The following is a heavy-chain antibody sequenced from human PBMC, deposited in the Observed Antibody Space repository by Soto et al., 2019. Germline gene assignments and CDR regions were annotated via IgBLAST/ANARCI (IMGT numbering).Heavy chain of an antibody. CDR1: GYTFTSYG. J-gene: IGHJ3*02. CDR2: ISAYNGNT. CDR3: ARDARFSEWSAAFDI. V-gene: IGHV1-18*01. Sequence: ASVKVSCKASGYTFTSYGISWVRQAPGQGLEWMGWISAYNGNTNYAQKLQGRVTMTTDTSTSTAYMELRSLRSDDTAVYYCARDARFSEWSAAFDIWGQGTMVTVSS. D-gene: IGHD3-3*01.